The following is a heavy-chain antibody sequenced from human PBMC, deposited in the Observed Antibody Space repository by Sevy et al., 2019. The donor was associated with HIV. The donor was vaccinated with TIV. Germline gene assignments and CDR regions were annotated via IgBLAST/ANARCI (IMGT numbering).Heavy chain of an antibody. D-gene: IGHD4-17*01. CDR1: GDSISSYY. CDR2: LYYSGIT. CDR3: ARGLAYYFDS. Sequence: SETLSLACSLSGDSISSYYSTWVRRPPGKGLEWIGYLYYSGITNYNPSLKSRVTISVDTSKNQFSLKLTSVTAADTAAYYCARGLAYYFDSWVQGTLVTVSS. J-gene: IGHJ4*02. V-gene: IGHV4-59*08.